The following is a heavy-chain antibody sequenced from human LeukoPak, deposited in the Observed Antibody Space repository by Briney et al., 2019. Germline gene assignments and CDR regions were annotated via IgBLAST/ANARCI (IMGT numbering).Heavy chain of an antibody. CDR2: ISGSGGST. V-gene: IGHV3-23*01. D-gene: IGHD2-15*01. CDR1: GFTFSSYA. CDR3: AKDLNVVVVAATVFDH. J-gene: IGHJ4*02. Sequence: QSGGSLRLSCAASGFTFSSYAMSWVRQAPGKGLEWVSAISGSGGSTYYADSVKGRFTISRDNSKNTLYLQMNSLRAEDTAVYYCAKDLNVVVVAATVFDHWGQGTLVTVSS.